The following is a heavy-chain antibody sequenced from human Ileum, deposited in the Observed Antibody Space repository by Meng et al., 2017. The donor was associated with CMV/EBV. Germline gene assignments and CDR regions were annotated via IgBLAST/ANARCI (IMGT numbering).Heavy chain of an antibody. Sequence: KKWEGKEEGKGKEGEKRIKREGRRKRKEEKVKGRFTIYRDNAKNTMYLQMNSLRAEDTAVYYCASAPLDYDILTDWGQGTLVTVSS. CDR3: ASAPLDYDILTD. J-gene: IGHJ4*02. D-gene: IGHD3-9*01. CDR2: IKREGRRK. V-gene: IGHV3-74*01.